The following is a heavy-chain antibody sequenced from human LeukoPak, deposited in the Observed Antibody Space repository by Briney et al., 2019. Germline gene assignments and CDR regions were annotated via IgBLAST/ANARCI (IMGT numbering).Heavy chain of an antibody. J-gene: IGHJ5*02. V-gene: IGHV1-46*01. CDR2: INPSGGST. D-gene: IGHD3-3*01. CDR3: ARGMSVWSGNGWFDP. Sequence: ASVKVSCTASGYTFTSYYMHWVRQAPGQGLEWMGIINPSGGSTSYAQKFQGRVTMTRDMSTSTVYMELSSLRSENTAVYYCARGMSVWSGNGWFDPWGQGTLVTVSS. CDR1: GYTFTSYY.